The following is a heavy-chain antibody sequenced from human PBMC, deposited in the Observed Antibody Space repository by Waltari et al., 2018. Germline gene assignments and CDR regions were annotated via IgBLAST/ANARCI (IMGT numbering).Heavy chain of an antibody. CDR2: INGDGSST. J-gene: IGHJ6*03. D-gene: IGHD1-1*01. Sequence: EVQLVESGGGLVQPGGSMRFSCAASGFTCSANWMHWVRTAPGQGLVWVSRINGDGSSTHYADSVKGRFTISRDNTKNTMYLQMDSLRAEDTAVYFCAREDNWNLDVWGKGTTVTVSS. CDR3: AREDNWNLDV. CDR1: GFTCSANW. V-gene: IGHV3-74*01.